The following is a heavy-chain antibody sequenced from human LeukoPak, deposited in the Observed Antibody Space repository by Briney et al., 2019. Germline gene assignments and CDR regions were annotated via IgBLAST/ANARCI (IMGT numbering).Heavy chain of an antibody. Sequence: PGGSVRLSCAASGLTFTFYWMSWVRQAPGKGLKWVANIKQDGSDKNYVDSVKGRFTISRDNSKNSLYLQMNSLRAEDTAFYFCARHSNKYDYDSSGHYRSFDYWGQGTLVSVSS. CDR2: IKQDGSDK. V-gene: IGHV3-7*01. J-gene: IGHJ4*02. D-gene: IGHD3-22*01. CDR3: ARHSNKYDYDSSGHYRSFDY. CDR1: GLTFTFYW.